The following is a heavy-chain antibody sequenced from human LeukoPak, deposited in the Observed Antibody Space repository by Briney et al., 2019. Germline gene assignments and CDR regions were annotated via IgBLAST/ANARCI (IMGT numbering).Heavy chain of an antibody. J-gene: IGHJ4*02. D-gene: IGHD5-18*01. Sequence: SETLSLTCTVSGGSISSYYWSWIRQPPGKGLEWIGYIYYSGSTNYNPSPKGRVTISVDTSKNQFSLKLSSVTAADTAVYYCARDRVDTALGFDYWGQGTLVTVSS. V-gene: IGHV4-59*01. CDR1: GGSISSYY. CDR2: IYYSGST. CDR3: ARDRVDTALGFDY.